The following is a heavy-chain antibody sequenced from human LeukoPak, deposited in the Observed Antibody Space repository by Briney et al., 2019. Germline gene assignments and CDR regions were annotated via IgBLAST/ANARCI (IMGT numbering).Heavy chain of an antibody. CDR2: INSDGSTT. CDR1: GFTFSSYW. CDR3: ARGLYWFDP. V-gene: IGHV3-74*01. Sequence: GGSLRLPCAASGFTFSSYWMSWVRQAPGKGLVWVSHINSDGSTTSYADSVKGRFAISRDNAKNTLNLQINSLRAEDTAVYYCARGLYWFDPWGQGTLVTVSS. J-gene: IGHJ5*02.